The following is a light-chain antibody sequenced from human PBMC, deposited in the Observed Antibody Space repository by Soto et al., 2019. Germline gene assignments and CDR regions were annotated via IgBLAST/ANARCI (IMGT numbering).Light chain of an antibody. J-gene: IGKJ1*01. CDR3: QQYGNPPRT. CDR2: GAS. Sequence: EVVLTQSPGTLSLSPGERATLSCRASLTINNNYLAWYQQKPGQAPRLLIYGASTRATGIPDRFSGSGSGTDSILTISRLEPEDFAVYWFQQYGNPPRTFGQGTKVEIE. CDR1: LTINNNY. V-gene: IGKV3-20*01.